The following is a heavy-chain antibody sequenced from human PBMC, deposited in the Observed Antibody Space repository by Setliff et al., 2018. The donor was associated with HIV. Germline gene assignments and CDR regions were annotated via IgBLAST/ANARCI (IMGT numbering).Heavy chain of an antibody. J-gene: IGHJ5*02. V-gene: IGHV4-59*11. CDR1: GGSISSHY. Sequence: SETLSLTCTVSGGSISSHYWSWIRQPPGKGLEWIGSIYYSGSTNYNPSLKSRVTMSIDTPQNQFSLKLTSVTAADTAVYYCARGGTSSNWFGPWGQGTLVTVSS. D-gene: IGHD2-2*01. CDR2: IYYSGST. CDR3: ARGGTSSNWFGP.